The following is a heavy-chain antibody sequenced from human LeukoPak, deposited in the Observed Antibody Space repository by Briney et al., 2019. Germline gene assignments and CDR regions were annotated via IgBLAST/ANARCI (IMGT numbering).Heavy chain of an antibody. D-gene: IGHD3-3*01. CDR3: ARGKGEGDYDFLSGIYYYYYYMDV. CDR1: GGSFSGYY. CDR2: INHSGST. V-gene: IGHV4-34*01. Sequence: SETLSLTCAVYGGSFSGYYWGWIRQPPGKGLEWIGEINHSGSTNYNPSLKSRVTISVDTSKNQLSLRLSSVTAADTAVYYCARGKGEGDYDFLSGIYYYYYYMDVWGRGTTVTVSS. J-gene: IGHJ6*03.